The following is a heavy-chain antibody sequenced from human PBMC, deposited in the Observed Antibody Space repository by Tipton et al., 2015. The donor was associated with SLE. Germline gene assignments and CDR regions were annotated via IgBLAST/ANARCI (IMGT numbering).Heavy chain of an antibody. CDR3: ARDSIAAAGTSDLHFDY. V-gene: IGHV4-34*12. D-gene: IGHD6-13*01. CDR1: GASFSDYY. J-gene: IGHJ4*02. Sequence: TLSLTCAVDGASFSDYYWMWVRQPPGKGLEWIGEFIHSETTNYNPSLKSRVTISVDTSKNELSLRMTSVTAADTAVYYCARDSIAAAGTSDLHFDYWGQGTLVTVSS. CDR2: FIHSETT.